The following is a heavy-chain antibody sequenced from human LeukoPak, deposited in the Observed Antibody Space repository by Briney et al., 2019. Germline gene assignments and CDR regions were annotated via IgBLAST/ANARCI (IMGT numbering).Heavy chain of an antibody. CDR3: ASTVDTAMVPFDY. J-gene: IGHJ4*02. D-gene: IGHD5-18*01. Sequence: SETLSLTCTVSGGSISSYYWSWIRQLPGKGLEWIGYIYYSGSTNYNPSLKSRVTISVDTSKNQFSLKLSSVTAADTAVYYCASTVDTAMVPFDYWGQGTLVTVSS. CDR2: IYYSGST. V-gene: IGHV4-59*01. CDR1: GGSISSYY.